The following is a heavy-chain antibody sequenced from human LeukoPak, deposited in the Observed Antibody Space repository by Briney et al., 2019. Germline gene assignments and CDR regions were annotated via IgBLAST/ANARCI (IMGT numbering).Heavy chain of an antibody. Sequence: GASVKVSCKASGYTFTSYFMHWMRQAPGPGLEWMGIINPSGGSTTYAQKFQGRVTMTRDTSTSTVYMEVNSLISEDTALYYCARGQLSSSSFDYWGQGTLVTVSS. CDR3: ARGQLSSSSFDY. CDR1: GYTFTSYF. D-gene: IGHD6-13*01. J-gene: IGHJ4*02. V-gene: IGHV1-46*01. CDR2: INPSGGST.